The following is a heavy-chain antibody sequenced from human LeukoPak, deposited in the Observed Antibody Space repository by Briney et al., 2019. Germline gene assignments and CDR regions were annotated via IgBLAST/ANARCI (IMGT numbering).Heavy chain of an antibody. CDR1: GGTFSSYA. CDR2: IIPIFGTA. J-gene: IGHJ4*02. V-gene: IGHV1-69*13. CDR3: ARDPRYCSSTSCQRGDY. D-gene: IGHD2-2*01. Sequence: SVKVSCKASGGTFSSYAISWVRQAPGQGLEWMGGIIPIFGTANYAQKFQGRVTITADESTSTAYMELSSLRSEDTALYYCARDPRYCSSTSCQRGDYWGQGTLVTVSS.